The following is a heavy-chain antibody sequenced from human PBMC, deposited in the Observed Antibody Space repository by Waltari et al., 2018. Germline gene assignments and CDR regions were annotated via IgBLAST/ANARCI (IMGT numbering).Heavy chain of an antibody. D-gene: IGHD2-8*01. V-gene: IGHV3-43*01. CDR2: ISWDGGST. Sequence: EVQLVESGGVVVQPGGSLRLSCAASGFTVDGYTMHWCRQAPGKGLEWVSLISWDGGSTYYADSVKGRFTISRDNSKNSLYLQMNSLRTEDTALYSCAKDPLPTTNGDYFDYWGQGTLVTVSS. CDR1: GFTVDGYT. CDR3: AKDPLPTTNGDYFDY. J-gene: IGHJ4*02.